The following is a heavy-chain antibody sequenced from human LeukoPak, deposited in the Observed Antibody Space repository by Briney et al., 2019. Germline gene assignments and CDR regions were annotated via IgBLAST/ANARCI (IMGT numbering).Heavy chain of an antibody. D-gene: IGHD6-13*01. J-gene: IGHJ4*02. CDR3: ARGIAAADSRPFDY. V-gene: IGHV4-4*07. CDR2: IYSSGST. CDR1: GGSISSFY. Sequence: SETLSLTCTVSGGSISSFYWSWIRQPAEKRLEWIGRIYSSGSTDYNPSLKSRVTMSVDTSKNQFSLNLSSVTAADTAVYYCARGIAAADSRPFDYWGQGTLVTVSS.